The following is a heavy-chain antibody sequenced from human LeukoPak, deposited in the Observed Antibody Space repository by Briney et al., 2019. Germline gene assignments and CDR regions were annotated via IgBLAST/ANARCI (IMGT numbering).Heavy chain of an antibody. CDR3: ARLLTIAAAGMPTD. V-gene: IGHV4-39*01. Sequence: PSETLSLTCTVSGGSISSYYWSWIRQPPGKGLDWIGSIYYSGNTYYNPSLKSRVTISVDTSKNQFSLKLSSVTAADTAVYYCARLLTIAAAGMPTDWGQGTLVTVSS. J-gene: IGHJ4*02. CDR1: GGSISSYY. D-gene: IGHD6-13*01. CDR2: IYYSGNT.